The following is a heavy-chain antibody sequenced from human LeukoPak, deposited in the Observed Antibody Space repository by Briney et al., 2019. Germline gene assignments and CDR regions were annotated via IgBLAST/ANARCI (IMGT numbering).Heavy chain of an antibody. D-gene: IGHD2-15*01. CDR1: GGSISNYY. CDR3: ARDIVVVVAATHWYFDL. V-gene: IGHV4-59*12. Sequence: SETLSLTYTVSGGSISNYYWSWIRQPPGKGLEWIGYIYSSGSTNYNPSLKSRVTILVDMSKNQFSLRLSSVAAADTAVYYCARDIVVVVAATHWYFDLWGRGTLVTVSS. J-gene: IGHJ2*01. CDR2: IYSSGST.